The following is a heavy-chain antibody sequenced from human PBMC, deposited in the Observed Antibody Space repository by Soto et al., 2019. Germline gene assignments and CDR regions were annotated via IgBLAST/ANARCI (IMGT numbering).Heavy chain of an antibody. J-gene: IGHJ6*03. V-gene: IGHV5-51*01. D-gene: IGHD6-6*01. CDR1: GYSFTSYW. CDR3: ARSLSSSSSDYYYYVDV. CDR2: IYPGDSDT. Sequence: GESLKISCKGSGYSFTSYWIGWVRQMPGKGLEWMGIIYPGDSDTRYSPSFQGQVTISADKSISTAYLQWSSLKASDTAMYYCARSLSSSSSDYYYYVDVRGKGTTVTVSS.